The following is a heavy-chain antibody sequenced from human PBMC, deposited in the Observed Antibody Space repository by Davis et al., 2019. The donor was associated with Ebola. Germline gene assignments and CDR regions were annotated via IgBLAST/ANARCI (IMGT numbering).Heavy chain of an antibody. CDR1: GGSISSSSYY. V-gene: IGHV4-39*01. D-gene: IGHD5-24*01. CDR3: ARQEMGMDV. J-gene: IGHJ6*02. CDR2: IYYSGST. Sequence: MPSETLSLTCTVSGGSISSSSYYWGWIRQPPGKGLEWIGSIYYSGSTYYNPSLKSRVTISVDTSKNQFSLKLSSVTAADTAVYYCARQEMGMDVWGQGTTVTVPS.